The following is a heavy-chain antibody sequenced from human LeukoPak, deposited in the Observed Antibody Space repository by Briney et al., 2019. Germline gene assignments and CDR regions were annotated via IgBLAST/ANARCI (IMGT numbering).Heavy chain of an antibody. CDR2: FDPEDGET. J-gene: IGHJ4*02. CDR1: GYTLTELS. D-gene: IGHD3-10*01. CDR3: ATAPSLPMVRGVIRPFDY. Sequence: ASVKVSCKVSGYTLTELSIHWVRQAPGKGLEWMGGFDPEDGETIYAQKFQGRVTMTEDTSTDTAYMELSSLRSEDTAVYYCATAPSLPMVRGVIRPFDYWGQGTLVTVSS. V-gene: IGHV1-24*01.